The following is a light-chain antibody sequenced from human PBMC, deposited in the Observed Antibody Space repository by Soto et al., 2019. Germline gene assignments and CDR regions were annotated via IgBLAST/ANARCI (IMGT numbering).Light chain of an antibody. Sequence: DIQLTQSPSFLSASVGDRVTITCRASQGISSYLAWYQQKPGKAPKLLIYGASTLQSGVPSRFGGSGSGTEFTLTISSLQPEDFATYYCQQLNSYPPGTFGQGTRLEI. V-gene: IGKV1-9*01. CDR1: QGISSY. J-gene: IGKJ5*01. CDR2: GAS. CDR3: QQLNSYPPGT.